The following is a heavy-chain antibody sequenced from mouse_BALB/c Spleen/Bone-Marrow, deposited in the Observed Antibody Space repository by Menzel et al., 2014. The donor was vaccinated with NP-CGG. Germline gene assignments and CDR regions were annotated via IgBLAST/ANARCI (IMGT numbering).Heavy chain of an antibody. CDR1: GYAFSSSW. CDR3: ARSPTGTFAY. J-gene: IGHJ3*01. CDR2: IYPGDEST. V-gene: IGHV1-82*01. Sequence: QVQLKESGPELVKPGASVKISCKASGYAFSSSWMNWVMPRPGQGLEWIGRIYPGDESTNYNGKFKGKATLTADKSSSTAYMQLSSLTSVDSAVYFCARSPTGTFAYWGQGTLVTVSA. D-gene: IGHD4-1*01.